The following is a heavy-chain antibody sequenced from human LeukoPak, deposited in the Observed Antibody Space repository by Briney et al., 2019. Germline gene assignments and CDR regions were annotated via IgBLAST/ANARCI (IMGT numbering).Heavy chain of an antibody. CDR2: IYYSGNT. CDR1: GGSISSYY. J-gene: IGHJ4*02. CDR3: ARDARGTSYFDY. Sequence: PSETLSLTCTVSGGSISSYYWSWIRQPPGNGLEWIGYIYYSGNTNYNPSLKSRVTMPVDTSKNQFSLKLSSVTAADTAVYYCARDARGTSYFDYWGQGTLVTVSS. V-gene: IGHV4-59*01. D-gene: IGHD1-26*01.